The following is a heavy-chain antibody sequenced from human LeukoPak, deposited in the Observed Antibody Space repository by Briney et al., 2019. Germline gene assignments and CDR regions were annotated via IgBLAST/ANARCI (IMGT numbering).Heavy chain of an antibody. Sequence: GGSLRLSCAASGFTFDDYAMHWVRQAPGKGLEWVSGISWNSGSIGYADSVKGRFTISRDNAKNSLYLQMNSLRAEDTALYYCAKGRLEAAAGHFDYWGQGTLVTVSS. CDR1: GFTFDDYA. CDR2: ISWNSGSI. CDR3: AKGRLEAAAGHFDY. D-gene: IGHD6-13*01. J-gene: IGHJ4*02. V-gene: IGHV3-9*01.